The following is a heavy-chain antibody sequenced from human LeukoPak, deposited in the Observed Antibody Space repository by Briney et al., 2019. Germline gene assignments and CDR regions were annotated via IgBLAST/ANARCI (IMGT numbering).Heavy chain of an antibody. CDR2: INPSGST. V-gene: IGHV4-34*01. D-gene: IGHD3-22*01. CDR3: ARGRHDITMIVVVMTSVSYYLDV. Sequence: PSETLSLTCAVYGGSFSGYHWTWIRQSPRKGLEWIGDINPSGSTYYNPSLKSRLTISVDTSKNQFSLKPRSVTAADTAVYYCARGRHDITMIVVVMTSVSYYLDVWGKGTTVTVS. J-gene: IGHJ6*03. CDR1: GGSFSGYH.